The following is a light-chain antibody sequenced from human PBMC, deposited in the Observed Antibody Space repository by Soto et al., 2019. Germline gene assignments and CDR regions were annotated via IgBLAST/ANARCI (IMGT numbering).Light chain of an antibody. V-gene: IGKV1-33*01. J-gene: IGKJ3*01. CDR2: DAF. CDR1: QDINNF. CDR3: QQHDDLPFT. Sequence: DIQMPQSPSSLSASVGDRVTITCQASQDINNFLNWYQQKPGKAHQLLIYDAFSLETGVPSRFTGSGSGTDFSLTISSLQPEDVATYYCQQHDDLPFTFGPGTTVDV.